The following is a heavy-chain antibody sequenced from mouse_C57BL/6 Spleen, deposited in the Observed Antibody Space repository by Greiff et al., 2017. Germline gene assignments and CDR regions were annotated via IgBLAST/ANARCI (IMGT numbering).Heavy chain of an antibody. CDR3: AREENLSSGWAMDY. CDR2: IDPSDSET. CDR1: GYTFTSYW. D-gene: IGHD3-2*02. Sequence: QVQLQQPGAELVRPGSSVKLSCKASGYTFTSYWMHWVKQRPIQGLEWIGNIDPSDSETHYNQKFKDKATLTVDKSSSTAYMQLSSLTSEDSAVYVCAREENLSSGWAMDYWGQGTSVTVSS. V-gene: IGHV1-52*01. J-gene: IGHJ4*01.